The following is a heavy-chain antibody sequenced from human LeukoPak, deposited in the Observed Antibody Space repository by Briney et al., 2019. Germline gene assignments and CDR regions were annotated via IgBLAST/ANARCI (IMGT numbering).Heavy chain of an antibody. CDR1: GFTFSNYA. V-gene: IGHV3-23*01. CDR3: AKGGSIGYYWSLDY. Sequence: GGSLRLSCAASGFTFSNYAMNWVRRAPGKGLEWVSAISGGAGGTYYADSVKGRFTISRDSSRNTLYLQMNSLRAEDTAVYYCAKGGSIGYYWSLDYWGQGTLVTVSS. CDR2: ISGGAGGT. J-gene: IGHJ4*02. D-gene: IGHD3-22*01.